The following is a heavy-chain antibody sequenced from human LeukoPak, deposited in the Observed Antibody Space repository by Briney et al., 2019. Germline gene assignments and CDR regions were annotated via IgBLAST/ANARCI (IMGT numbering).Heavy chain of an antibody. J-gene: IGHJ4*02. Sequence: ASVKVSCKASGCTFTGYYMHWVRQAPGQGLEWMGWINPNSGGTRYAQKFQGRVTMTRDTSIITAYMELSRLRSDDTAVYYCARRYVGGFDYWGQGTLVTVSS. CDR1: GCTFTGYY. D-gene: IGHD3-10*01. CDR3: ARRYVGGFDY. V-gene: IGHV1-2*02. CDR2: INPNSGGT.